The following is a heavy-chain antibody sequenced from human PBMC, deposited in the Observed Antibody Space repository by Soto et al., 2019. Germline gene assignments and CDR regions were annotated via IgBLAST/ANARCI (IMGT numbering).Heavy chain of an antibody. V-gene: IGHV5-51*01. D-gene: IGHD3-10*01. CDR1: GYSFTSYW. Sequence: GESLKISCKGSGYSFTSYWIGWVLQMPWKGLEWMGIIYPGDSDTRYSPSFQGQVTISADKSISTAYLQWSSLKASDTAMYYCARQGDMVRGVISAFDIWGQGTMVTVSS. CDR2: IYPGDSDT. CDR3: ARQGDMVRGVISAFDI. J-gene: IGHJ3*02.